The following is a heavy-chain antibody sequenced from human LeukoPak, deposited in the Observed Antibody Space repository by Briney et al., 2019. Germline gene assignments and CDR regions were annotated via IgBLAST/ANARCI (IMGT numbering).Heavy chain of an antibody. D-gene: IGHD2-2*02. CDR3: AKALYATEAIDY. J-gene: IGHJ4*02. V-gene: IGHV3-30*18. Sequence: PGGSLRLSCAASGFTFSTYGMHWVRQGPGKGLEWAAVILYDGSNKYYGDSVKGRFTISRDNSKNTLYLQMNSLRAEDTAVYYCAKALYATEAIDYWGQGTLVTVSS. CDR1: GFTFSTYG. CDR2: ILYDGSNK.